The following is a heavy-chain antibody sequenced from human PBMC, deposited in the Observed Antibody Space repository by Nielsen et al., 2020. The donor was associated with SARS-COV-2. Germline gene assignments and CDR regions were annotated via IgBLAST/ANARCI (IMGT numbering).Heavy chain of an antibody. V-gene: IGHV3-23*01. J-gene: IGHJ6*02. CDR2: IGVSGGGT. CDR1: GFTFSNFA. Sequence: GESLKISCAASGFTFSNFAMNWVRQAPGKGLEWVSTIGVSGGGTYYADSLKGRFTISRDNSKNMLSLQMNSLGADDTAIYYCTRRVAGGTMDVWGQGTTVAVSS. D-gene: IGHD6-19*01. CDR3: TRRVAGGTMDV.